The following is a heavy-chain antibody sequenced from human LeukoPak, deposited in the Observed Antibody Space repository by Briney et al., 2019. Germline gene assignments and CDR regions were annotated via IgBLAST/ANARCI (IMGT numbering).Heavy chain of an antibody. J-gene: IGHJ4*02. CDR3: ARDYVYCGGDCFVDY. D-gene: IGHD2-21*02. Sequence: GGSLRLSCAASGFTFSSYTMKWVGQAPGMGLEWVSSISGSSSYIFYADSVHPRFTISRANAKHSLYLQMNSLRADDTAVYYCARDYVYCGGDCFVDYWGQGTLVTVSS. CDR2: ISGSSSYI. CDR1: GFTFSSYT. V-gene: IGHV3-21*01.